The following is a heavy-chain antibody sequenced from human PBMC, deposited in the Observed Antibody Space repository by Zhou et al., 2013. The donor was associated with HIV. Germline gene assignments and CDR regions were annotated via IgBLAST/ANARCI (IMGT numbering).Heavy chain of an antibody. J-gene: IGHJ6*03. CDR1: GGTFSSYA. V-gene: IGHV1-69*05. D-gene: IGHD4-4*01. Sequence: QVQLVQSGAEVKKPGSSVKVSCKASGGTFSSYAISWVRQAPGQGLEWMGGIIPIFGTANYAQKFQGRVTITTDESTSTAYMELSSLRSEDTAVYYCARRRVATVTTSYYYYYYMDVWGKGTTVTVSS. CDR2: IIPIFGTA. CDR3: ARRRVATVTTSYYYYYYMDV.